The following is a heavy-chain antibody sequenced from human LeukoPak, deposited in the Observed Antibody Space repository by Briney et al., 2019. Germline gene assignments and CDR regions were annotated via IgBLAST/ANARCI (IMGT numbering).Heavy chain of an antibody. CDR1: GGTFSSYA. CDR2: ITPIFGTA. Sequence: SVKVSCKASGGTFSSYAISWVRQAPGQGLEWMGGITPIFGTANYAQKFQGRVTITTDESTSTAYMELSSLRSEDTAVYYCARWDIVVVPAAIRGAFDIWGQGTMVTVSS. J-gene: IGHJ3*02. CDR3: ARWDIVVVPAAIRGAFDI. V-gene: IGHV1-69*05. D-gene: IGHD2-2*02.